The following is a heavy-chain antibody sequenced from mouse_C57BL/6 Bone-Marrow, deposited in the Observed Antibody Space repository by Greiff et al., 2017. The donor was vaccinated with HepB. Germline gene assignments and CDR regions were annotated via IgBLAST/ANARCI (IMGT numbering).Heavy chain of an antibody. CDR3: ARDKGNWYFDY. D-gene: IGHD4-1*01. Sequence: EVKLVESEGGLVQPGSSMKLSCTASGFTFSDYYMAWVRQVPEKGLEWVANINYDGSSTYYLDSLKSRFIISRDNAKNILYLQMSSLKSEDTDPYYCARDKGNWYFDYWGQGTTLTVSS. J-gene: IGHJ2*01. CDR2: INYDGSST. V-gene: IGHV5-16*01. CDR1: GFTFSDYY.